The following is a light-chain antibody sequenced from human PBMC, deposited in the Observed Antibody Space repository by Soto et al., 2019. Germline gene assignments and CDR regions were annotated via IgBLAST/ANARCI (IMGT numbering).Light chain of an antibody. J-gene: IGKJ2*01. CDR2: DAY. CDR1: QNINSK. V-gene: IGKV1-5*01. Sequence: DIRMTQSPSTLSASVGDRVAITCRASQNINSKLACYKKKPGKAPKRLISDAYNLESGVPSRFSGSVSGTEFTLTIGGLQPDDFATYYCQQYDTYFRYTFGQGTTLDIK. CDR3: QQYDTYFRYT.